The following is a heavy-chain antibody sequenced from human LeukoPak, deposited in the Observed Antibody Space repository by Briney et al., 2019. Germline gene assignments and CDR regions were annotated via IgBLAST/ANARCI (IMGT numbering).Heavy chain of an antibody. CDR2: ISGSGGYT. J-gene: IGHJ4*02. CDR3: AKDRVGRLDFDY. CDR1: GFTFSSFA. Sequence: QPGGSLRLSCAASGFTFSSFAMTWVRQAPGKGLEWVSGISGSGGYTYYADSVKGRFTISRDNSKNTLYLQMNSLRVEDTALYYCAKDRVGRLDFDYWGQGTLVTVSS. V-gene: IGHV3-23*01. D-gene: IGHD1-26*01.